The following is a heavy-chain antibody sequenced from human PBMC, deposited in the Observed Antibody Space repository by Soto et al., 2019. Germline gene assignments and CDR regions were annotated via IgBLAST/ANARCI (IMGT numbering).Heavy chain of an antibody. CDR2: IIPIFGTT. V-gene: IGHV1-69*15. CDR3: AKDGGADGYFGNWLDP. Sequence: QVQLVQSGAEVKKPGSSVKVSCKASGGTFSNYAITWVRQAPGQGLEWVGRIIPIFGTTNVAQKFQGRVTITADDSTTKADMELSGLRSDDTAVYYCAKDGGADGYFGNWLDPWGQGTLVTVSS. CDR1: GGTFSNYA. D-gene: IGHD5-12*01. J-gene: IGHJ5*02.